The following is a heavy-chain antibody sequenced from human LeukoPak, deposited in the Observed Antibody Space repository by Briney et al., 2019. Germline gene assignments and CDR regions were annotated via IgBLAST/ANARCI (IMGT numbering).Heavy chain of an antibody. CDR2: IRYNGSNK. J-gene: IGHJ6*03. D-gene: IGHD2-2*01. CDR1: GFTFSSYG. V-gene: IGHV3-30*02. Sequence: GGSLRLSCAASGFTFSSYGMHWVRQAPGKGLEWVAFIRYNGSNKYYADSVKGRFTISRDNSKNTLYLQMNSLRAEDTAVYYCAKERTLYYYYMDVWGKGTTVTVSS. CDR3: AKERTLYYYYMDV.